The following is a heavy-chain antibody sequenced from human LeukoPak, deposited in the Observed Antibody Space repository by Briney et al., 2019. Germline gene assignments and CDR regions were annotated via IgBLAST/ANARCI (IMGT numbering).Heavy chain of an antibody. J-gene: IGHJ6*04. CDR3: ARDLGSSTPSGV. CDR2: IYHSGST. Sequence: PSETLSLTCAVSGGSISSNNWWNWVRQPPGKGLEWIGEIYHSGSTNYNPSLESRVTISVDKSKNQLSLKLNSVTAADTAVYYCARDLGSSTPSGVWGKGTTVTVSS. D-gene: IGHD3-16*01. V-gene: IGHV4-4*02. CDR1: GGSISSNNW.